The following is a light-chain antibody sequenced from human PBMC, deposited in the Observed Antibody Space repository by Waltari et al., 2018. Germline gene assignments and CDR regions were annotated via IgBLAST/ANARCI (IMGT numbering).Light chain of an antibody. CDR3: MLSVRNSVT. Sequence: LQHRSCCSDVAWYLQKPGLSPRLLIYVASYRASGIPDRFSGSGSVTDFTLPISRVEAEDFGVYYCMLSVRNSVTFGQGTRLEVK. V-gene: IGKV2-28*01. CDR2: VAS. J-gene: IGKJ5*01. CDR1: LQHRSCCSD.